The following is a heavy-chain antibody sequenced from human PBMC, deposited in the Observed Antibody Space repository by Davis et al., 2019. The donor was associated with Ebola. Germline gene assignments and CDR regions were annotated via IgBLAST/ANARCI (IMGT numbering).Heavy chain of an antibody. CDR3: ARRGDYYYYYGMDV. CDR2: IDPSDSYT. Sequence: GESLKISCKGSGYRFTNYWIGWVRQLPGKGLEWMGRIDPSDSYTNYSPSFQGHVTISADKSISTAYLQWSSLKASDTAMYYCARRGDYYYYYGMDVWGQGTTVTVSS. J-gene: IGHJ6*02. CDR1: GYRFTNYW. V-gene: IGHV5-10-1*01. D-gene: IGHD3-10*01.